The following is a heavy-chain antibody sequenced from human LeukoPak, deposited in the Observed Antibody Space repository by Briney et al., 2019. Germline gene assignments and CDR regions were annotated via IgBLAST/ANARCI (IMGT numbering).Heavy chain of an antibody. CDR1: GGSITSSNYY. Sequence: SETLSLTCTVSGGSITSSNYYWGWIRQPPGKGLEWIGSVYYSGATFYNPSLKSRVIISVDTSKNQFSLNLSSVTAADTAVYCCAGLGNGRTFDSWGQGTLVTVSS. D-gene: IGHD2-8*01. CDR2: VYYSGAT. J-gene: IGHJ4*02. V-gene: IGHV4-39*07. CDR3: AGLGNGRTFDS.